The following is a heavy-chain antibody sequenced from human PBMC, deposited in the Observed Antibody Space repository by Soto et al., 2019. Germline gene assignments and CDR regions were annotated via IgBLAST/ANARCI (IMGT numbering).Heavy chain of an antibody. V-gene: IGHV5-10-1*01. J-gene: IGHJ4*02. Sequence: PGESLKISCKGSGYSFTRYWIRWVRQMPGKGLEWMGRIDPSDSYTNYSPSFHGHVTISAYKSISTAYLQWSSLKASDTAMYYCARHDKAAAGTPVDYWGQGTLVTVSS. CDR1: GYSFTRYW. CDR2: IDPSDSYT. D-gene: IGHD6-13*01. CDR3: ARHDKAAAGTPVDY.